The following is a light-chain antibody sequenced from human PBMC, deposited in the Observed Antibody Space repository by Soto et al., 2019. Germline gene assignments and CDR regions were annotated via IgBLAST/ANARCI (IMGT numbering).Light chain of an antibody. J-gene: IGKJ1*01. CDR1: QSVSSTY. CDR2: GAS. V-gene: IGKV3-20*01. Sequence: EIVLTQSPGTLSLSPGERATLSCRASQSVSSTYLAWYQQKPGQAPRLLIYGASSRATGIPDRFSGSGSGTDFTLTIIRLEPEDFAVYYCQQYDKSPRTFGQGTKVEIK. CDR3: QQYDKSPRT.